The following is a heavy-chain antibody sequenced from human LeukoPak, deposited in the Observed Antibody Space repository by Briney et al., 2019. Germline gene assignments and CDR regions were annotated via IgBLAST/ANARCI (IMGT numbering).Heavy chain of an antibody. CDR2: INTNTGNP. V-gene: IGHV7-4-1*02. J-gene: IGHJ6*03. Sequence: GASVKVSCKASGYTFTGYYMHWVRQAPGQGLEWMGWINTNTGNPTYAQGFTGRFVFSLDTSVSTAYLQISSLKAEDTAVYYCARDSGGSSPTYSYYYMDVWGKGTTVTVSS. CDR3: ARDSGGSSPTYSYYYMDV. D-gene: IGHD6-6*01. CDR1: GYTFTGYY.